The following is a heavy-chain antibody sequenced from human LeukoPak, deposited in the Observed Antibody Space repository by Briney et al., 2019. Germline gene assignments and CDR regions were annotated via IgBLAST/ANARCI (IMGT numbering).Heavy chain of an antibody. CDR2: IAYDGSNK. J-gene: IGHJ5*02. Sequence: GGSLRLSCAASGFTFSNYGMHWVRQAPGKGLEWVAVIAYDGSNKYYADSVKGRFTISRDNSKNTLYLQMNSLRAEDTAVYYCARGGSSRFAGFSWGQGTLVTVSS. CDR1: GFTFSNYG. D-gene: IGHD6-6*01. CDR3: ARGGSSRFAGFS. V-gene: IGHV3-30*03.